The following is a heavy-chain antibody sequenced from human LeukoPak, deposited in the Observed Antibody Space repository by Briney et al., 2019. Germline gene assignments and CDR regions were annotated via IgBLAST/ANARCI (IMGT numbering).Heavy chain of an antibody. CDR3: AKLLTGGYSYGQNDC. CDR2: IRYDGSNK. V-gene: IGHV3-30*02. Sequence: GGSLRLSCAASGFIFSSFGMHWVRQAPGKGLEWVAFIRYDGSNKYYADSVKGRFTISRDNSKNTLYLQMNSLRAEDTAVYYCAKLLTGGYSYGQNDCWGQGTLVTVSS. CDR1: GFIFSSFG. J-gene: IGHJ4*02. D-gene: IGHD5-18*01.